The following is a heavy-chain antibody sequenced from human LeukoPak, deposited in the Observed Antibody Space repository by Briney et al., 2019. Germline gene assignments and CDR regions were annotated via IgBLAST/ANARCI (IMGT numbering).Heavy chain of an antibody. V-gene: IGHV3-30*14. CDR2: ISYDGSNK. D-gene: IGHD5-18*01. CDR1: GFTFSSYA. CDR3: ARGRTTKTRGYSYGPFDY. J-gene: IGHJ4*02. Sequence: GGSLRLSCAASGFTFSSYAMHWVRQAPGKGLEWVAVISYDGSNKYYADSVKGRFTISRDNSKNTLYLQMNSLRAEDTVVYYCARGRTTKTRGYSYGPFDYWGQGTLVTVSS.